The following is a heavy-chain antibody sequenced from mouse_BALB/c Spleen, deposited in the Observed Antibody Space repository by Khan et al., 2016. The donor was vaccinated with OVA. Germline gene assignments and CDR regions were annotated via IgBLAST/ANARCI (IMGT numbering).Heavy chain of an antibody. J-gene: IGHJ1*01. CDR3: ARQCYYGNDGPYVDV. CDR1: GFSLTSYG. CDR2: IWSDGHT. D-gene: IGHD2-2*01. V-gene: IGHV2-6-1*01. Sequence: QVQLKASGPGLVAPSQSLSITCTISGFSLTSYGVHWVRQPPGKGLGWLVVIWSDGHTTYNSALKSRLSISKDKSKSQDFLKMNSLQTDVTAMDYCARQCYYGNDGPYVDVWGAGTTVTVSS.